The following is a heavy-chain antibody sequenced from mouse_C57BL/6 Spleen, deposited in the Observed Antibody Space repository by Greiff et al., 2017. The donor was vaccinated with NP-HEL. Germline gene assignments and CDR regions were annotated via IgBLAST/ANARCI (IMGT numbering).Heavy chain of an antibody. CDR1: GYTFTSYW. V-gene: IGHV1-5*01. CDR3: TRYDDYEVFYFDY. J-gene: IGHJ2*01. CDR2: IYPGNSDT. D-gene: IGHD2-4*01. Sequence: VQLQQSGTVLARPGASVKMSCKTSGYTFTSYWMHWVKQRPGQGLEWIGAIYPGNSDTSYNQKFKGKAKLTAVTSASTAYMELSSLTNEDSAVYYCTRYDDYEVFYFDYWGQGTTLTVSS.